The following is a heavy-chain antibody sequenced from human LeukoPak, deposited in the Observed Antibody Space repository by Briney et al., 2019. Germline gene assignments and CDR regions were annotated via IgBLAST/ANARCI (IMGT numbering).Heavy chain of an antibody. CDR3: AREGSYYYDSSGYIGY. V-gene: IGHV3-74*01. Sequence: GGSLRLSCAASGFTFSSYWMHWVRHAPGKGLVWVSRINSDGSSTSYADSVKGRFTFSRDNAKNTLYLQMNSLRAEDTAVYYCAREGSYYYDSSGYIGYWGQGTLVTVSS. D-gene: IGHD3-22*01. CDR2: INSDGSST. J-gene: IGHJ4*02. CDR1: GFTFSSYW.